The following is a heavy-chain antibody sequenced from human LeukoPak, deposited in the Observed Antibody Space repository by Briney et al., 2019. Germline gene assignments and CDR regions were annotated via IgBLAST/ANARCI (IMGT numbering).Heavy chain of an antibody. Sequence: GGSLRLSCAASGFTFRIYNMSWVRQAPGKGLEWVSYISGSGTTIYYADSVKGRLTISRDNAENSLYLQMNSLRAEDTAVYYCARDNGYCSGGSCYHYYMDVWGKGTTVTVSS. J-gene: IGHJ6*03. V-gene: IGHV3-48*01. CDR2: ISGSGTTI. D-gene: IGHD2-15*01. CDR1: GFTFRIYN. CDR3: ARDNGYCSGGSCYHYYMDV.